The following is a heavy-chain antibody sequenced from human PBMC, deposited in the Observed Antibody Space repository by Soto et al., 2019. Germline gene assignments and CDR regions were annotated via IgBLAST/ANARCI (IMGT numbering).Heavy chain of an antibody. CDR1: GFTFSGYG. CDR3: AKGDTAMAPDY. CDR2: ISYDGSKK. J-gene: IGHJ4*02. D-gene: IGHD5-18*01. V-gene: IGHV3-30*18. Sequence: VQMVETGGGVVQPGRSLRLSCAASGFTFSGYGMHWVRQAPGKGLEWVAVISYDGSKKYYADSVKGRFTISRDNSKNTLYLQMNSLRAEDTAVYYCAKGDTAMAPDYWGQGTLVTVSS.